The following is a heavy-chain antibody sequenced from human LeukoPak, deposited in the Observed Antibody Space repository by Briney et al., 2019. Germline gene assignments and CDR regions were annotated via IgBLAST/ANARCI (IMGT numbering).Heavy chain of an antibody. Sequence: GGSLRLSCAASGFTFSSYAMNWVRQAPGKGLEWVSAISGSGSTTYYADSVKGRFTISRDNSKNTLFLQMNSLTAEDTAIYSCARPRLEYCSGGSCFDAFDIWGQGTMVAVSS. D-gene: IGHD2-15*01. CDR2: ISGSGSTT. J-gene: IGHJ3*02. CDR3: ARPRLEYCSGGSCFDAFDI. CDR1: GFTFSSYA. V-gene: IGHV3-23*01.